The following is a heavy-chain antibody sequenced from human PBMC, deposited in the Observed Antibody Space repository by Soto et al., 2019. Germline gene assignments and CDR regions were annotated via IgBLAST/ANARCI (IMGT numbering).Heavy chain of an antibody. CDR3: ARAYYYGSGRGGMDV. J-gene: IGHJ6*02. CDR1: GGNFSSYA. V-gene: IGHV1-69*01. D-gene: IGHD3-10*01. CDR2: IIPIFGTA. Sequence: QVQLVQSGAEVKKPVSSVKVSCKASGGNFSSYAISWVRQAPGQGLEWMGGIIPIFGTANYAQKFQGRVTITADESTSTAYMELSSLRSEDTAVYYCARAYYYGSGRGGMDVWGQGTTVTVSS.